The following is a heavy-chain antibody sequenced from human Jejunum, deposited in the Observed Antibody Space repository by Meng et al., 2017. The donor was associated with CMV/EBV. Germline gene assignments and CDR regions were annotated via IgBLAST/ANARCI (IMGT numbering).Heavy chain of an antibody. Sequence: SEFSFSSYNVNWVRLAPGKGLEWVASISSTSTYIYYADSVKGRFTVSRDNSKNSLYLQMNSLRAEDTAVYYCANQMPWNYYHGMDLWGQGTTVTVSS. CDR3: ANQMPWNYYHGMDL. D-gene: IGHD3-10*01. J-gene: IGHJ6*02. CDR1: EFSFSSYN. CDR2: ISSTSTYI. V-gene: IGHV3-21*01.